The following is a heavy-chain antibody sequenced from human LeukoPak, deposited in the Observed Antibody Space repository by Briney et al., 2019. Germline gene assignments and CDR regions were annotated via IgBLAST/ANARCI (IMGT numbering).Heavy chain of an antibody. D-gene: IGHD3-10*01. CDR1: GGSFSGYY. CDR2: INHSGST. V-gene: IGHV4-34*01. J-gene: IGHJ6*03. CDR3: ARSGGYYYYYMDV. Sequence: SETLSLTCAVYGGSFSGYYWSWIRQPPGKGLEWIGEINHSGSTNYDPSLKSRVTISVDTSKNQFSLKLSSVTAADTAVYYCARSGGYYYYYMDVWGKGTTVTVSS.